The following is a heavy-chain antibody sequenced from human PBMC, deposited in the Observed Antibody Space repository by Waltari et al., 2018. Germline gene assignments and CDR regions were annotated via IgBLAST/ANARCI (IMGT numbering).Heavy chain of an antibody. J-gene: IGHJ3*01. CDR3: VTMVQGRN. CDR1: GFTFSSND. D-gene: IGHD3-10*01. Sequence: EVQLVESGGDLVQPGGSLRLSCVGSGFTFSSNDMSWVRTAPGKGLEWVSTISASGDHTYYADSMKGRFTFSRDNSKNMAYLQMNNLRADDTAIYYCVTMVQGRNWGHGTRVSVSS. V-gene: IGHV3-23*04. CDR2: ISASGDHT.